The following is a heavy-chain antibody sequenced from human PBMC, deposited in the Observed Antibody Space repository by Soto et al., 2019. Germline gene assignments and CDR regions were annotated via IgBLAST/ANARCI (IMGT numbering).Heavy chain of an antibody. CDR2: IYYSGST. CDR3: ARFRWELQPDAFDI. J-gene: IGHJ3*02. Sequence: PSETLSLTCTVSGGSISSYCWSWIRQPPGKGLEWIGYIYYSGSTNYNPSLKSRVTISVDTSKNQFSLKLSSVTAADTAVYYCARFRWELQPDAFDIWGQGTMVTVSS. V-gene: IGHV4-59*01. D-gene: IGHD1-26*01. CDR1: GGSISSYC.